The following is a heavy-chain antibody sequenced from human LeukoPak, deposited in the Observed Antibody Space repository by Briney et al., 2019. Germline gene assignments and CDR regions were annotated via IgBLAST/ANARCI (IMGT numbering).Heavy chain of an antibody. CDR3: ARGRGDSSSESNFDY. CDR1: GFTFSSYA. V-gene: IGHV3-30-3*01. J-gene: IGHJ4*02. CDR2: ISYDGSNK. D-gene: IGHD6-13*01. Sequence: GGSLRLSCAASGFTFSSYAMHWVRQAPGKGLEWVAVISYDGSNKYYADSVKGRFTISRDNSKNTLYLQMNSLRAEDTAVYHCARGRGDSSSESNFDYWGQGTLVTVSS.